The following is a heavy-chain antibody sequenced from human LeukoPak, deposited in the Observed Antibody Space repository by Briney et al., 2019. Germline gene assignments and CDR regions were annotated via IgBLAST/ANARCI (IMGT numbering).Heavy chain of an antibody. CDR2: ISAYNGNT. CDR1: GYTFTSYG. J-gene: IGHJ4*02. V-gene: IGHV1-18*01. Sequence: ASVTVSCKASGYTFTSYGISWVRQAPGQGLEWMGWISAYNGNTNYAQKLQGRVTITTDTYTSTAYMELRSLRSDDTAVYYCARAHYYDSSGFLWDYWGQGTLVTVSS. CDR3: ARAHYYDSSGFLWDY. D-gene: IGHD3-22*01.